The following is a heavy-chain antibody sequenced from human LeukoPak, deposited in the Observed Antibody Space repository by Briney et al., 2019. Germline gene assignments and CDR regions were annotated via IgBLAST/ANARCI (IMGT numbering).Heavy chain of an antibody. V-gene: IGHV3-30*18. Sequence: GGSLRLSCAASGFTFRNYGMHWVRQAPGKGLEWVAVISYDGSNKYYADSVKGRFTISRDNSKNTLYLQMNSLRAEDTAVYYCAKDKRDYGSGSYPQGPNWFDPWGQGTLVTVSS. CDR2: ISYDGSNK. J-gene: IGHJ5*02. CDR1: GFTFRNYG. D-gene: IGHD3-10*01. CDR3: AKDKRDYGSGSYPQGPNWFDP.